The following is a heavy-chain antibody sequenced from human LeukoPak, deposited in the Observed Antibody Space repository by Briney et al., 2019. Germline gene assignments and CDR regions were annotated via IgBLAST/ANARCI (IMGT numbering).Heavy chain of an antibody. Sequence: GASVKVSCKASGYTFTGYYMHWVRQAPGQGLEWMGWINPNSGGTNYAQKFQGRVTMTRDTSISTAYMELSRLRSDDTAVYYCAITRAIWFEEADAIDIWGQGTMVTVSS. CDR3: AITRAIWFEEADAIDI. D-gene: IGHD3-10*01. CDR2: INPNSGGT. J-gene: IGHJ3*02. V-gene: IGHV1-2*02. CDR1: GYTFTGYY.